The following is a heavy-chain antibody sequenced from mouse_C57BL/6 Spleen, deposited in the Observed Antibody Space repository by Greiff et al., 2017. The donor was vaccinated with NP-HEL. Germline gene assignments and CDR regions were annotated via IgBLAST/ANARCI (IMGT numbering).Heavy chain of an antibody. CDR1: GFSLTSYG. CDR2: IWSGGST. J-gene: IGHJ4*01. CDR3: ARWNYGNDEDYAMDY. D-gene: IGHD2-2*01. Sequence: QVQLQQSGPGLVQPSQSLSITCTVSGFSLTSYGVHWVRQSPGKGLEWLGVIWSGGSTDYNAAFISRLSISKDNSKSQVFFKMNSLQADDTAIYYCARWNYGNDEDYAMDYWGQGTSVTVSS. V-gene: IGHV2-2*01.